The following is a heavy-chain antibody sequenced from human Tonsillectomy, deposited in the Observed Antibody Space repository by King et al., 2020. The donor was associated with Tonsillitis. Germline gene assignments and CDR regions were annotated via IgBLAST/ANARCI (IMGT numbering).Heavy chain of an antibody. CDR1: GFTFSSYE. V-gene: IGHV3-48*03. CDR3: ARTSTTSSLAFDI. D-gene: IGHD2-2*01. CDR2: ISSSGTTI. J-gene: IGHJ3*02. Sequence: VQLVESGGGLVQPGGSLRLSCAASGFTFSSYEINWVRQAPGKGLQWVSYISSSGTTIYYADSVKGRLTISRDNAKNSLFLQMNSLRAEDTAVYYCARTSTTSSLAFDIWGQGTMVTVSS.